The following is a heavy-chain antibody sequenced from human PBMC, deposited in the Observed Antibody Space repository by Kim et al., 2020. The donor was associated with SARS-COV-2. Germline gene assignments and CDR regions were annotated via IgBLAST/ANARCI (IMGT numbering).Heavy chain of an antibody. CDR1: GFGFDTHS. CDR3: ARGGYCSSTSCYFYYYALDG. D-gene: IGHD2-2*01. Sequence: GGSLRLSCAASGFGFDTHSMNWVRQAPGKGLEWVSSIGGTSNYIYYADSVKGRFTISRDNAKNSLFLQMNSLRAEDTAVYYCARGGYCSSTSCYFYYYALDGWGQGPRSPSP. J-gene: IGHJ6*02. V-gene: IGHV3-21*01. CDR2: IGGTSNYI.